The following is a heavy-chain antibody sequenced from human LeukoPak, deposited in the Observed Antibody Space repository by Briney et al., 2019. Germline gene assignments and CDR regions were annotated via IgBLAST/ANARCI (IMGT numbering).Heavy chain of an antibody. Sequence: SETLSLTCTVSGYSISSGYYWGWIRQPPGKGLEWIGSIYHSGSTNYNPSLKSRVTISVDMSKNQFSLKLSSVTAADTAVYYCAGPGAGDLDYWGQGTLVAVSS. CDR1: GYSISSGYY. D-gene: IGHD3-10*01. CDR3: AGPGAGDLDY. V-gene: IGHV4-38-2*02. CDR2: IYHSGST. J-gene: IGHJ4*02.